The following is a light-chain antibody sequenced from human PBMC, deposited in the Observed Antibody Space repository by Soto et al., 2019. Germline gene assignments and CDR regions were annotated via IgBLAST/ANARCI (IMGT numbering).Light chain of an antibody. J-gene: IGLJ1*01. CDR2: DVS. CDR3: SSYTSGSTPWV. Sequence: QSALTQPASVSGSPGQSITISCTGTSSEVGAYNYVSWYQQHPGKAHKLMICDVSDRPSGVSTRFSGSKSGNTASLTISGLQAEDEADYYCSSYTSGSTPWVFGTGTKVTVL. CDR1: SSEVGAYNY. V-gene: IGLV2-14*01.